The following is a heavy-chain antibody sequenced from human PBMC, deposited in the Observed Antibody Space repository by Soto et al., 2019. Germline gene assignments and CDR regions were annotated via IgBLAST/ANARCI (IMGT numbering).Heavy chain of an antibody. CDR3: AKGAGDSSGYYTYSFDS. V-gene: IGHV1-2*02. CDR2: INPHNGDT. J-gene: IGHJ4*02. CDR1: GYTFTGYY. D-gene: IGHD3-22*01. Sequence: ASVKVSCKASGYTFTGYYLHWVRQAPGQGLEWMAWINPHNGDTNSAQKFQGRVTMTRDTSIRTAYMELSGLTSDDTAVYYCAKGAGDSSGYYTYSFDSWGQGTLVTVSS.